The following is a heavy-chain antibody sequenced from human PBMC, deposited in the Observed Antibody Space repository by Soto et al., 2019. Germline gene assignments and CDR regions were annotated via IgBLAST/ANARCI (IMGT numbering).Heavy chain of an antibody. CDR1: GYTFTSYA. CDR3: AGARLSQTFRVEY. CDR2: INAGNGNT. Sequence: GASVKVSCKASGYTFTSYAMHWVRQAPGQRLEWMGWINAGNGNTKYSQKFQGRVTITRDTSASTAYMELSSLRSEDTAVYYCAGARLSQTFRVEYWGQGTLVTVSS. J-gene: IGHJ4*02. V-gene: IGHV1-3*01. D-gene: IGHD3-16*02.